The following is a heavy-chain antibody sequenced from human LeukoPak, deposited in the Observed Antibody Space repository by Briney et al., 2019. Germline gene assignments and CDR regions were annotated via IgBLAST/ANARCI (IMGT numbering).Heavy chain of an antibody. CDR1: GGTFSSYA. Sequence: SVKVSCKASGGTFSSYAISWVRQAPGQGLEWMGRIIPIFGTANYAQKFQGRVTITTDESTSTAYMELSSLRSEDTAVYYCARVPIIAAGGEFDYWGQGTLVTVS. J-gene: IGHJ4*02. CDR3: ARVPIIAAGGEFDY. CDR2: IIPIFGTA. D-gene: IGHD6-13*01. V-gene: IGHV1-69*05.